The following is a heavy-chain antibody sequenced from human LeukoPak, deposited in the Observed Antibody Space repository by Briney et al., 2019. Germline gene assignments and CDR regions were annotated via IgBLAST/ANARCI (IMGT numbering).Heavy chain of an antibody. D-gene: IGHD3-22*01. V-gene: IGHV4-30-4*01. J-gene: IGHJ4*02. CDR3: AREDSGFFDY. Sequence: SETLSLTCTVSGGSISSGDYYWSWIRQPPGKGLEWIGYIYYSGSTYYNPSLRSRVTMSVDTSKNQLSLKLSSVIVADTAMYYCAREDSGFFDYWGQGTLVTVSS. CDR2: IYYSGST. CDR1: GGSISSGDYY.